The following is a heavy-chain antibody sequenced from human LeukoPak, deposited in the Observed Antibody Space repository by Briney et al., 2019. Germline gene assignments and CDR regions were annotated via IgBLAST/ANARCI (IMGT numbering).Heavy chain of an antibody. D-gene: IGHD3-3*01. Sequence: ASVKVSCKASGYNFTTYGISWVRQAPGQGLEWMGWISAYNGNTNYAQKLQGRVTMTTDTSTSTAYMELRSLRSDDTAVYYCARVYDFWSGYYYFDCWGQGTLVTVSS. J-gene: IGHJ4*02. CDR1: GYNFTTYG. CDR3: ARVYDFWSGYYYFDC. V-gene: IGHV1-18*01. CDR2: ISAYNGNT.